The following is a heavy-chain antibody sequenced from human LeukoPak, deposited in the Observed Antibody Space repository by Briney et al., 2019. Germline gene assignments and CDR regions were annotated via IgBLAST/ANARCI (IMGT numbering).Heavy chain of an antibody. CDR2: IIPILGIA. CDR1: GGTFSSYT. CDR3: ARVGGSRDGFDAFDI. Sequence: SVKVSCKASGGTFSSYTISWVRQAPRQGLEWMGRIIPILGIANYAQKFQGRVTITADKSTSTAYMELSSLRSEDTAVYYCARVGGSRDGFDAFDIWGQGTMVTISS. V-gene: IGHV1-69*02. D-gene: IGHD5-24*01. J-gene: IGHJ3*02.